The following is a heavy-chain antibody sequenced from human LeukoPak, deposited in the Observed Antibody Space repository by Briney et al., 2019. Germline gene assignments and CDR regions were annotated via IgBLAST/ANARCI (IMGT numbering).Heavy chain of an antibody. Sequence: SQTLSLTCTVSGRSISSRDNYWGWFRQPPGKGLEWFGGIYYSGKTYYDPSLESRVTISVDTSKNQCSLKVSSATAADTAVYYCARQDTLTHYYVMDVWGEGTTVSVSS. CDR3: ARQDTLTHYYVMDV. CDR2: IYYSGKT. D-gene: IGHD4-17*01. V-gene: IGHV4-39*01. CDR1: GRSISSRDNY. J-gene: IGHJ6*04.